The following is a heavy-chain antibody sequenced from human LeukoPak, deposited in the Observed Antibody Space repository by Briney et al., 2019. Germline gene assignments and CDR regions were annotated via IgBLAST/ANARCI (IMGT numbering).Heavy chain of an antibody. CDR3: ARRSTLYSSGRFYFDY. V-gene: IGHV1-18*01. CDR1: GGTFSSYA. J-gene: IGHJ4*02. CDR2: ISAHDGTR. D-gene: IGHD6-19*01. Sequence: ASVKVSCKASGGTFSSYAISWVRQAPGQGLEWMGWISAHDGTRNYALKHEDRVTMTTDTSTSTAYMELRGLRSGDTAVYYCARRSTLYSSGRFYFDYWGQGTLVTVSS.